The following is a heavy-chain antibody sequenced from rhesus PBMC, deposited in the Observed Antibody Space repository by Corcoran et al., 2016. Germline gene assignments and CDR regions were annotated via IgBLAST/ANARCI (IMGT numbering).Heavy chain of an antibody. CDR2: IYGSGGSN. Sequence: QVQLQESGPGLVKPSETLSLTCAVSGYSISSGYYWGWIRQPPGKGLEWIGSIYGSGGSNYLNPSLKGGLPRSVDTSETQFCLKLSSVTAGDTAGYSCARVGSSWSEWDTVGTEWYFDLWGPGTPITISS. D-gene: IGHD5-42*01. CDR3: ARVGSSWSEWDTVGTEWYFDL. V-gene: IGHV4S14*01. J-gene: IGHJ2*01. CDR1: GYSISSGYY.